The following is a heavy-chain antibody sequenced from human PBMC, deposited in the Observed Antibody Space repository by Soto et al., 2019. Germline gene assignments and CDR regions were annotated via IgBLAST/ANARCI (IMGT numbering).Heavy chain of an antibody. J-gene: IGHJ4*02. CDR3: ARHETLHGDYDX. Sequence: SETXSLTCTVSGGSISSSSYYWGWIRQPPGKGLEWIGSIYYSGSTYYNPSLKSRVTISVDTSKNQFSLKLSSVTAADTAVYYCARHETLHGDYDXWGQGTLVTVSS. D-gene: IGHD4-17*01. CDR2: IYYSGST. CDR1: GGSISSSSYY. V-gene: IGHV4-39*01.